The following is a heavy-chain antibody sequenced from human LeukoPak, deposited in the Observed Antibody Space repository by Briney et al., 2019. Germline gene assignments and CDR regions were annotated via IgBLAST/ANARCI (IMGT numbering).Heavy chain of an antibody. CDR3: ARDLGYYGSGSSPLGY. J-gene: IGHJ4*02. CDR2: ISYDGSNK. V-gene: IGHV3-30-3*01. D-gene: IGHD3-10*01. Sequence: PGGSPRLSCAASGFTFSSYAMHWVRQAPGKGLEWVAVISYDGSNKYYADSVKGRFTISRDNSKNTLYLQMNSLRAEDTAVYYCARDLGYYGSGSSPLGYWGQGTLVTVSS. CDR1: GFTFSSYA.